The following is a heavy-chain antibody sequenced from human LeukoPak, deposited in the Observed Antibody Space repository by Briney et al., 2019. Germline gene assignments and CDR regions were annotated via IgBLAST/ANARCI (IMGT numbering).Heavy chain of an antibody. J-gene: IGHJ4*02. Sequence: PGGSLRLSCAASGFTFDDYAMNWVRQTPGKGLEWVSLISWDGGSTYYTDSVKGRFTISRDNSKNSLYLQMNSLRAEDTALYYCAKESGGDSNFDYWGQGTLVTVSS. CDR1: GFTFDDYA. V-gene: IGHV3-43D*03. CDR2: ISWDGGST. D-gene: IGHD4-17*01. CDR3: AKESGGDSNFDY.